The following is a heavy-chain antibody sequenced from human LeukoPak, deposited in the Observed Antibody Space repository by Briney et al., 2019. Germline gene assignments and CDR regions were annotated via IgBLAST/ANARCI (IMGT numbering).Heavy chain of an antibody. CDR3: ARDHLSSGSSPDYYYYYYMDV. D-gene: IGHD6-19*01. CDR1: GFTFSGHW. J-gene: IGHJ6*03. CDR2: INERGTDS. Sequence: GGSLRLSCTASGFTFSGHWIHWVRQAPGMGLVWVSRINERGTDSMYAESVKGRFTISRDNAKNTLYLQMNSLRAEDTAVYYCARDHLSSGSSPDYYYYYYMDVWGKGTTVTISS. V-gene: IGHV3-74*03.